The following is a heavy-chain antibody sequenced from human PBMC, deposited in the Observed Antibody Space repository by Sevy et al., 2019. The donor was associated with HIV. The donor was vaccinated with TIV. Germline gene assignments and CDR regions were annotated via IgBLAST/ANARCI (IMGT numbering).Heavy chain of an antibody. Sequence: GESLKISCKGSGYNITSYWIGWVRQMPGKGLEWMGILHPRDSDTRYIPSFQGQVTISVDKSINTAYRQWSSLKASDTAMYYCARQWSSSADYWGQGTLVTVSS. CDR3: ARQWSSSADY. CDR1: GYNITSYW. J-gene: IGHJ4*02. V-gene: IGHV5-51*01. D-gene: IGHD6-6*01. CDR2: LHPRDSDT.